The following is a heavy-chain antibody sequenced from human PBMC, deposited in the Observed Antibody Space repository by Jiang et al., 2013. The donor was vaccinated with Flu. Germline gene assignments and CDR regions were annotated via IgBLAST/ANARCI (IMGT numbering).Heavy chain of an antibody. V-gene: IGHV3-23*01. J-gene: IGHJ4*02. Sequence: KGRFTISRDNSKNTLYLQMNSLRAEDTAVYYCAKFTVRTGYWGQGTLVTVSS. D-gene: IGHD4-11*01. CDR3: AKFTVRTGY.